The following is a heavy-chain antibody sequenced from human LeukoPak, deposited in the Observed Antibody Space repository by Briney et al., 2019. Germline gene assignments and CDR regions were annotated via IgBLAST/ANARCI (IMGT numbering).Heavy chain of an antibody. V-gene: IGHV3-30*18. CDR1: GFTFSSYG. CDR3: AKDQGSSGWYYFDY. J-gene: IGHJ4*02. D-gene: IGHD6-19*01. CDR2: ISYDGSNK. Sequence: PGRSLRLSCAASGFTFSSYGMHWVRQAPGKGLEWVAVISYDGSNKYYADSVKGRFTISRDNSKNTLYLQMNSLRAEDTAVCYCAKDQGSSGWYYFDYWGQGTLVTVSS.